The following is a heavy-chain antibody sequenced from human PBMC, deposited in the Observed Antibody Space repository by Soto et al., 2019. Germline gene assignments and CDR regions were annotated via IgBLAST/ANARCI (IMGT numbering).Heavy chain of an antibody. CDR2: IYYSGST. Sequence: PSETLSLTCTVSGGSISSYYWSWIRQPPGKGLEWIGYIYYSGSTNYNPSLKSRVTISVDTSKNQFSLKLSSVTAADTAVYYCAGPSSGRYSSGWYPGLNWGQGTLVTVSS. CDR3: AGPSSGRYSSGWYPGLN. V-gene: IGHV4-59*01. J-gene: IGHJ4*02. D-gene: IGHD6-19*01. CDR1: GGSISSYY.